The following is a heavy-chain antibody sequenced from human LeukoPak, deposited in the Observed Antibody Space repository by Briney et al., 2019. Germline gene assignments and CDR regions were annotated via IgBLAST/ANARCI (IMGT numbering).Heavy chain of an antibody. CDR2: IIPIFGIA. Sequence: SVKVSCKASGGTFSSYAISWVRQAPGQGLEGMGRIIPIFGIANYAQKFQGRVTITADKSTSTAYMELSSLRSEDTAVYYCARDDCSSTSCYLNWYFDLWGRGTLVTVSS. CDR1: GGTFSSYA. V-gene: IGHV1-69*04. D-gene: IGHD2-2*01. CDR3: ARDDCSSTSCYLNWYFDL. J-gene: IGHJ2*01.